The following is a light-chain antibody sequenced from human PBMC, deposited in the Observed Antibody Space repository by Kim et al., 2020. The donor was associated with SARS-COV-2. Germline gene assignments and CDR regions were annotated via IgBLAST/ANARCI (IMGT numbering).Light chain of an antibody. CDR1: SGPSSYA. V-gene: IGLV4-69*01. J-gene: IGLJ3*02. Sequence: SSKLPCTLSSGPSSYAIEWHQQQPAKGPRDMMKLNRDGNYIKGGGNPYRFSGSSSGAERYLSISSLQSEDEADYYCQTWGPGIRVFGGGTQLTVL. CDR2: LNRDGNY. CDR3: QTWGPGIRV.